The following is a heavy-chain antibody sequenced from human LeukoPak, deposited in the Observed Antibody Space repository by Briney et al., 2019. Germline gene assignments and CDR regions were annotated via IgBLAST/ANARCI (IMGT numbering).Heavy chain of an antibody. Sequence: SETLSPTCTVSGGSISSYYWSWIRQPPGKGLEWIGYIYYSGSTNYNPSLKSRVTISVDTSKNQFSLKLSSVTAADTAVYYCARSMVRGVLSGMDVWGQGTTVTVSS. D-gene: IGHD3-10*01. J-gene: IGHJ6*02. CDR2: IYYSGST. CDR1: GGSISSYY. CDR3: ARSMVRGVLSGMDV. V-gene: IGHV4-59*08.